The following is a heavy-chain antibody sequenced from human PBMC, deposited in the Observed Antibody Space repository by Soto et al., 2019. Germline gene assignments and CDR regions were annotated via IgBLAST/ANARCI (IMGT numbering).Heavy chain of an antibody. V-gene: IGHV1-69*01. J-gene: IGHJ6*02. CDR3: ASPGQWLGPYYYYGMDV. CDR1: GGTFSSYA. D-gene: IGHD6-19*01. CDR2: IIPIFGTA. Sequence: QVQLVQSGAEVKKPGSSVKVSCKASGGTFSSYAISWVRQAPGQGLEWMGGIIPIFGTANYAQKFQGRVTITADESTSTAYMELSSLRSEDTAVYYCASPGQWLGPYYYYGMDVWGQGTTVTVSS.